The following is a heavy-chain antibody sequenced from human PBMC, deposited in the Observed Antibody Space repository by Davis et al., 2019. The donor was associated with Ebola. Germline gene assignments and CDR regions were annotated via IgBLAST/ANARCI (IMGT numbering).Heavy chain of an antibody. CDR2: ISGSGGST. V-gene: IGHV3-23*01. CDR1: GFTFSSYA. D-gene: IGHD2-15*01. Sequence: GESLKISCAASGFTFSSYAMSWVRQAPGKGLEWVSAISGSGGSTYYADSVKGRFTISRDNSKNTLYLQMNSLRAEDTAVYYCAKEEFAVVEYQTDYWGQGTLVTVSS. J-gene: IGHJ4*02. CDR3: AKEEFAVVEYQTDY.